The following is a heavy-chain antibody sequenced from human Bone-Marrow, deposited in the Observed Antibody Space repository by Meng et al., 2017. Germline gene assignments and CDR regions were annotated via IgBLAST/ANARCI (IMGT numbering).Heavy chain of an antibody. J-gene: IGHJ4*02. V-gene: IGHV4-4*02. CDR1: GASIRHSNW. CDR2: IYHTGTT. Sequence: SETLSLTCAVPGASIRHSNWWSWVRQPPGKGLQWIGDIYHTGTTHYNPSLKSRVSMSVDKSKNQFSLKLSSVTAADADVYYCAREESIAAAGNFDYWGQGTMVTVSS. CDR3: AREESIAAAGNFDY. D-gene: IGHD6-13*01.